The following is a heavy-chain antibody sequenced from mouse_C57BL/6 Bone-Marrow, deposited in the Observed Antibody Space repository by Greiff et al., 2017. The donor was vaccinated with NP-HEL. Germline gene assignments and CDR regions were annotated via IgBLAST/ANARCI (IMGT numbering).Heavy chain of an antibody. J-gene: IGHJ4*01. CDR1: GYTFTSYG. CDR3: ARAPIYYDYDAYAMDY. V-gene: IGHV1-81*01. D-gene: IGHD2-4*01. CDR2: IYPRSGNT. Sequence: VKLVESGAELARPGASVKLSCKASGYTFTSYGISWVKQRTGQGLEWIGEIYPRSGNTYYNEKFKGKATLTADKSSSTAYMELRSLTSEDSAVYFCARAPIYYDYDAYAMDYWGQGTSVTVSS.